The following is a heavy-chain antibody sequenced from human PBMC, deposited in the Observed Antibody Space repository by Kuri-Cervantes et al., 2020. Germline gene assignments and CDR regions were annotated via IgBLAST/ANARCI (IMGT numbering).Heavy chain of an antibody. CDR2: IYYSGST. D-gene: IGHD3-3*01. CDR3: ARHQQYDFWSGQIHWFDP. Sequence: ESLKISCAVYGGSFSDYLWSWVRQPPGKGLEWIGSIYYSGSTYYNPSLKSRVTISVDTSKNQFSLKLSSVTAADTAVYYCARHQQYDFWSGQIHWFDPWGQGTLVTVSS. V-gene: IGHV4-39*01. CDR1: GGSFSDYL. J-gene: IGHJ5*02.